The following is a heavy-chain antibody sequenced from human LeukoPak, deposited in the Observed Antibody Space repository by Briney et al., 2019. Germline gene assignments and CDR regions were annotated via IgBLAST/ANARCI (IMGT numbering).Heavy chain of an antibody. J-gene: IGHJ4*02. V-gene: IGHV3-30*04. Sequence: GGSLRLSCVASGFSFSGYAIHWARQAPGKGLEWVALISYNGGRKDYADSVKGRFTIDRDNSKSTVYLQMNSLRAEDTAVYYCARDLLGWELHYFDYWGQGTLVTVSS. D-gene: IGHD1-26*01. CDR2: ISYNGGRK. CDR1: GFSFSGYA. CDR3: ARDLLGWELHYFDY.